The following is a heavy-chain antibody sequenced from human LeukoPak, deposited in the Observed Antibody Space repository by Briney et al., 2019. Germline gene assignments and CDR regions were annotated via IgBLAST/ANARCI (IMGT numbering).Heavy chain of an antibody. CDR1: GGSISSGDYY. J-gene: IGHJ6*03. CDR3: ARDPGRNYYYYYMDV. V-gene: IGHV4-30-4*08. CDR2: IYYSGST. Sequence: SQTLSLTCTVSGGSISSGDYYWSWIRQPPGKGLEWIGYIYYSGSTYYNPSLKSRVTTSVDTSKNQFSLKLSSVTAADTAVYYCARDPGRNYYYYYMDVWGKGATVTVSS.